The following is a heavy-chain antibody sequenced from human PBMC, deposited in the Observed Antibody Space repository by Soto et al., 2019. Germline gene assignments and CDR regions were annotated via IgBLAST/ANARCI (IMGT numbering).Heavy chain of an antibody. CDR2: IYYSGST. CDR3: ASQLNFMVRGVIAYNWFDP. D-gene: IGHD3-10*01. CDR1: GGSISSGGYY. Sequence: SSETLSLTCTVSGGSISSGGYYWSWIRQHPGKGLEWIGYIYYSGSTYYNPSLKSRVTISVDTSKNQFSLKLSSVTAADTAVYYCASQLNFMVRGVIAYNWFDPWGQGTLVTVSS. J-gene: IGHJ5*02. V-gene: IGHV4-31*03.